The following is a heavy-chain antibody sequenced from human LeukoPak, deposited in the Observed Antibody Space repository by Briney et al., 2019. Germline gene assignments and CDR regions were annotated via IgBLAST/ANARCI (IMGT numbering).Heavy chain of an antibody. D-gene: IGHD3-10*01. CDR2: IDWDDDK. CDR3: ARTYGRTHDY. J-gene: IGHJ4*02. Sequence: TLSLTCAVYGGSFSGYYWSWIRQPPGKALEWLARIDWDDDKYYSTSLKTRLTISKDTSKNQVVLTMTNMDPVDTATYYCARTYGRTHDYWGQGTLVTVSS. CDR1: GGSFSGYY. V-gene: IGHV2-70*11.